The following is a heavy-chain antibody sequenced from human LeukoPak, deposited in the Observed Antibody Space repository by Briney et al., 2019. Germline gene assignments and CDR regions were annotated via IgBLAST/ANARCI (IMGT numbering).Heavy chain of an antibody. D-gene: IGHD2-15*01. CDR2: ISWNGGST. CDR1: GFTFDDYA. J-gene: IGHJ4*02. V-gene: IGHV3-43D*03. Sequence: PGGSLRLSCAASGFTFDDYAMHWVRQAPGKGLEWVSLISWNGGSTYYADSVKGRFTISRDNSKNSLYLQMNSLRAEDTALYYCAKGYCSGGSCYSDYFDYWGQGTLVTVSS. CDR3: AKGYCSGGSCYSDYFDY.